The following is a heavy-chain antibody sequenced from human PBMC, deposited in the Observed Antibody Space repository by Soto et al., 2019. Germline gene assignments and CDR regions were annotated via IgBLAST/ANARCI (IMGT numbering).Heavy chain of an antibody. Sequence: PGGSLRLSCAASGFTFSSYAMRWVRQAPGKGLEWVAVISYDGSNKYYADSVKGRFTISRDNSKNTLYLQMNSLRAEDTAVYYCASLLRFLEWFGKYGMDVWGQGTTVTVSS. V-gene: IGHV3-30-3*01. CDR2: ISYDGSNK. CDR1: GFTFSSYA. CDR3: ASLLRFLEWFGKYGMDV. J-gene: IGHJ6*02. D-gene: IGHD3-3*01.